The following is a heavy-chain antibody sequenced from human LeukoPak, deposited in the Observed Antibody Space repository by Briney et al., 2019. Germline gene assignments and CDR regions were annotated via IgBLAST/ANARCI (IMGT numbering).Heavy chain of an antibody. CDR3: AGTAVAVAGNRAYYFDY. CDR2: IYTSGST. CDR1: GGSISSYY. V-gene: IGHV4-4*07. Sequence: SETLFLTCTVSGGSISSYYWSWIRQPAGKGLEWIGRIYTSGSTNYNPSLKSRVTMSVDTSKNQFSLKLSSVTAADTAVYYCAGTAVAVAGNRAYYFDYWGQGTLVTVSS. D-gene: IGHD6-19*01. J-gene: IGHJ4*02.